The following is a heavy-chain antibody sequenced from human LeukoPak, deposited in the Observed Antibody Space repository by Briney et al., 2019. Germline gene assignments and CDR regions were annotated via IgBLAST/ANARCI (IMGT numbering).Heavy chain of an antibody. CDR1: DGSISNSF. CDR3: ANSYDGKIVPFDN. CDR2: IHTSAST. D-gene: IGHD4-23*01. V-gene: IGHV4-4*09. Sequence: PSETLSLTCTVPDGSISNSFWNWVRQPPGKGLEWIAYIHTSASTNYNPAFKSRVTLSVGTSKSQFSLRLNSVTASDTAVYYCANSYDGKIVPFDNWGQGTLVTVSS. J-gene: IGHJ4*02.